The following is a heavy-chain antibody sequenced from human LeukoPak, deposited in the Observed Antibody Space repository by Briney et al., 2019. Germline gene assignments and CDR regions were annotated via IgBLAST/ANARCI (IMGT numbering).Heavy chain of an antibody. CDR2: IIPIFDTA. CDR3: ARISLGAIWGYYYGMDV. V-gene: IGHV1-69*13. J-gene: IGHJ6*02. CDR1: GGTFSSYS. Sequence: SVKVSCKASGGTFSSYSISWVRQAPGQGLEWMGGIIPIFDTADYAQKFQGRVTITADESTSTAYMELSSLRSEDTAVFCCARISLGAIWGYYYGMDVWGQGTTVTVSS. D-gene: IGHD1-26*01.